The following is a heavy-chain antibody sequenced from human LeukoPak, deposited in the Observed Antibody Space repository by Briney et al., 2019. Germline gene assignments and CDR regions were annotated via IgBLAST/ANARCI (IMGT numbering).Heavy chain of an antibody. Sequence: GASVKVSCKASGYTFTSYGISWVRQAPGQGLEWMGWISAYNGNTNYAQKFQGRVTMTRDTSISTAYMELSRLRSDDTAVYYCARGGIDIVVVPAAANWFDPWGQGTLITVSS. D-gene: IGHD2-2*01. V-gene: IGHV1-18*01. J-gene: IGHJ5*02. CDR3: ARGGIDIVVVPAAANWFDP. CDR1: GYTFTSYG. CDR2: ISAYNGNT.